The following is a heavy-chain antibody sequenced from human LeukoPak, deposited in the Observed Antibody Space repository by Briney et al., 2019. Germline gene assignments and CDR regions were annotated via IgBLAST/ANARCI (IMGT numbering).Heavy chain of an antibody. CDR2: FDPEDGET. Sequence: ASVKVSCKVSGYTLTELSMHWVRQAPGKGLEWMGGFDPEDGETIYAQKFQGRVTMTEDTSTDTAYVELSSLRSEDTAVYYCETDEPGLFYFYYWGQGTLVSVSS. V-gene: IGHV1-24*01. CDR1: GYTLTELS. J-gene: IGHJ4*02. CDR3: ETDEPGLFYFYY.